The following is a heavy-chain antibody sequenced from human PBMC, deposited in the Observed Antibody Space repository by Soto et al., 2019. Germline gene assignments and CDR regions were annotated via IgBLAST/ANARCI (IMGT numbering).Heavy chain of an antibody. CDR3: ARDRAYGSEGYYYYYGMDV. V-gene: IGHV1-3*01. CDR1: GYTFTSYA. D-gene: IGHD3-10*01. Sequence: QVHLVQSGAVVKKPGASVKVSCKASGYTFTSYAMHWVRQAPGQSFEWMGWINAGNGNTKYSQKFQDRVTITRDTSASTAYMELSSLRSEDTAVYYCARDRAYGSEGYYYYYGMDVWGQGTTVTVSS. J-gene: IGHJ6*02. CDR2: INAGNGNT.